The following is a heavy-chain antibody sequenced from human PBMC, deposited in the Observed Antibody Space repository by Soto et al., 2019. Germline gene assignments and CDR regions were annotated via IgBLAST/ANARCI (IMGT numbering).Heavy chain of an antibody. D-gene: IGHD3-10*02. CDR3: ASDMSGETYNYYYGLAV. Sequence: GGSRSLSCAASGFSFSSYAMTWVRQAPGRGLEWVSAISGSGSPTYYADSVKGRFTISRDNSKNTLYLQMNSLRADDTAVYYCASDMSGETYNYYYGLAVWGQGTTVTVSS. CDR1: GFSFSSYA. V-gene: IGHV3-23*01. J-gene: IGHJ6*01. CDR2: ISGSGSPT.